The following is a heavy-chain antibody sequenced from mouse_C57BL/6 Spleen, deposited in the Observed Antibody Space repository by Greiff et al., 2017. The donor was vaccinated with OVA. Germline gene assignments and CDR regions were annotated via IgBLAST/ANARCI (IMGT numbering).Heavy chain of an antibody. CDR2: IWRGGST. Sequence: QVQLQQSGPGLVQPSQSLSITCTVSGFSLTSYGVHWVRQSPGKGLEWLGVIWRGGSTDYNAAFMSRLSITKDNSKSQVFFKMNSLQADDTAIYYGAKKHLYYGSSSYAMDYWGQGTSVTVSS. V-gene: IGHV2-5*01. J-gene: IGHJ4*01. CDR1: GFSLTSYG. D-gene: IGHD1-1*01. CDR3: AKKHLYYGSSSYAMDY.